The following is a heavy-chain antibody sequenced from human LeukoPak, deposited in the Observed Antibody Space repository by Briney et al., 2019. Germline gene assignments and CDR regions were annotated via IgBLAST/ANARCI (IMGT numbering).Heavy chain of an antibody. CDR2: ISGSGDAT. CDR3: AKTPNLNCIPYFDY. CDR1: GFTSSSYA. D-gene: IGHD1-1*01. J-gene: IGHJ4*02. Sequence: GGSLRLSCAASGFTSSSYAMGWVRQAPGRGLEWVSAISGSGDATYYADSVKGRFTISRDNSKNTLYLQMNSLRAEDTAVYYCAKTPNLNCIPYFDYWGQGTLVTVSS. V-gene: IGHV3-23*01.